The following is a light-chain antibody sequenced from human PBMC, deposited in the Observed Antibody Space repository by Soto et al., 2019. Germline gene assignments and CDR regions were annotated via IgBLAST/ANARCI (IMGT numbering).Light chain of an antibody. J-gene: IGKJ3*01. Sequence: DIQMTQSPSSLSASVGDRVTITCQASQDISNFLNWYQQKPGKAPNLLIYGASNLETGVPSRFNGSGSGTDFTFTISSLQPEYIATYYCQQYDNLPPFTFGPGTKVDIK. CDR1: QDISNF. V-gene: IGKV1-33*01. CDR3: QQYDNLPPFT. CDR2: GAS.